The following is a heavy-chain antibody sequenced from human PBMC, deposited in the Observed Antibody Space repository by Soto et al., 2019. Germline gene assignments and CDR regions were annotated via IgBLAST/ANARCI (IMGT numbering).Heavy chain of an antibody. D-gene: IGHD1-26*01. CDR2: TYYRSKWIS. J-gene: IGHJ4*02. Sequence: SQTLSLTCAISGDSVSNNRATWNWIRQSPSGGLERLGRTYYRSKWISDYAMSVKSRISINPDTSKNLISLHLNSVTPEDTAVYYCARDPPDFNSGFDFWGQGTPVTVSS. CDR3: ARDPPDFNSGFDF. CDR1: GDSVSNNRAT. V-gene: IGHV6-1*01.